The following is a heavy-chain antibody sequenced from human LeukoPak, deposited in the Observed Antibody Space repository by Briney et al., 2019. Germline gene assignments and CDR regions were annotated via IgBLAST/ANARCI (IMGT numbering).Heavy chain of an antibody. CDR3: ARTLRLTSGSYFVGEGAFDI. V-gene: IGHV2-70*11. CDR2: IDWDDDK. J-gene: IGHJ3*02. Sequence: SGPTLVNPTQTLTLTCTFSGFSLTSSGVGVGWIRQPPGKALEWLARIDWDDDKYYSTSLKTRLTISKDTSKNQVVLTMTNMDPVDTATYYCARTLRLTSGSYFVGEGAFDIWGQGTMVTVSS. CDR1: GFSLTSSGVG. D-gene: IGHD1-26*01.